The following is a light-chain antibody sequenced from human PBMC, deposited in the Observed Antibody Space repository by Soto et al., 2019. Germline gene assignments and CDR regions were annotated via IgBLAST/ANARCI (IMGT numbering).Light chain of an antibody. Sequence: EIVMTQSPATLSVSPGERATLSCRASQSVNRNLAWYQQKPGQAPRLLIYAASTRATGIPARFSGSGSETEFILTISSLQSEDFAIYYCQQYNNWWTFGQGTKVEI. J-gene: IGKJ1*01. CDR1: QSVNRN. CDR2: AAS. CDR3: QQYNNWWT. V-gene: IGKV3-15*01.